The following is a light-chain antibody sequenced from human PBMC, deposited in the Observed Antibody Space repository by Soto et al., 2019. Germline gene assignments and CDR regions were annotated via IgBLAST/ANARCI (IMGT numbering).Light chain of an antibody. CDR2: KAS. J-gene: IGKJ1*01. CDR1: QTISSW. V-gene: IGKV1-5*03. Sequence: DLQMTQSPSTLSGSVGDRVTITCRASQTISSWLAWYQQKPGKATKLLIYKASTLKNGVPSRFSGSGSGTEFTITIRSLPPYDFATYYCQHYNSYSESFGQGTKVELK. CDR3: QHYNSYSES.